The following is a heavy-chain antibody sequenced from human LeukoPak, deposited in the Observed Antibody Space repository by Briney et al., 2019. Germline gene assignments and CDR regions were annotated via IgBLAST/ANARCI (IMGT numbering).Heavy chain of an antibody. CDR3: RRKVASGPPLYGGAGNYFDY. CDR1: GGSISSGGYY. Sequence: SETLSLTCTVSGGSISSGGYYWSWIRQPPGKGLEWIRYIYHSGSTYYNPSLKSRVTISVDTSKNQFSLKLSSVTAADTAVYYGRRKVASGPPLYGGAGNYFDYWGQGTLVTSPQ. CDR2: IYHSGST. J-gene: IGHJ4*02. D-gene: IGHD3-3*01. V-gene: IGHV4-30-2*01.